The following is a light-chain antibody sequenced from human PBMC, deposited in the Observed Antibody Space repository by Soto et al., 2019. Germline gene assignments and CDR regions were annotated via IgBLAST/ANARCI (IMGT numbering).Light chain of an antibody. Sequence: DIPMTQSPSTLSSSVGDRVTITCRASQSISSWLAWYQQKPGKAPKLLIYDASSLESGVPSRFSGSGSGTEFTLTISSLQPADFAAYYCQQYNSDSRLTFGQGTRLEIK. V-gene: IGKV1-5*01. CDR1: QSISSW. CDR2: DAS. J-gene: IGKJ5*01. CDR3: QQYNSDSRLT.